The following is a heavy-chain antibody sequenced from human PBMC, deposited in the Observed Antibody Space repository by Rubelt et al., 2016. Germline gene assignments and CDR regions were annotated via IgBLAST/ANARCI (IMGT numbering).Heavy chain of an antibody. CDR1: GGSIRAYY. CDR3: ARRQWVWYFDL. V-gene: IGHV4-59*01. D-gene: IGHD2-8*01. Sequence: VRLQESGPGLVKPSATLSLTCTVSGGSIRAYYCSWIRKPPGKGLEWIGYIYYSGRAIYSHSLKSRVTISLDTSNNQFSLKLSSVTVADTAVYYCARRQWVWYFDLWGRGTLVTVSS. CDR2: IYYSGRA. J-gene: IGHJ2*01.